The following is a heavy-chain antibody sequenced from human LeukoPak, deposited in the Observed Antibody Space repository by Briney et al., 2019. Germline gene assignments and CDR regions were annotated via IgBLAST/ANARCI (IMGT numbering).Heavy chain of an antibody. D-gene: IGHD2-15*01. J-gene: IGHJ5*02. V-gene: IGHV3-21*01. Sequence: GGSLRLSCAASGFTFSSYSMNWVHQAPGKGLEWVPSISSSSSYIYYADSVKGRFTISRDNAKNSLYLQMNSLRAEDTAVYYCARPYCSGGSCRLADGFGPWGQGTLVTVSS. CDR2: ISSSSSYI. CDR3: ARPYCSGGSCRLADGFGP. CDR1: GFTFSSYS.